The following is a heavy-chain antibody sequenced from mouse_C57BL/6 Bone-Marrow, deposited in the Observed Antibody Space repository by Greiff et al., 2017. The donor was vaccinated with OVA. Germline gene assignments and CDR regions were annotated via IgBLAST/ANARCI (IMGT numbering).Heavy chain of an antibody. CDR2: INPNNGGT. CDR3: ASLYGDYWYFDD. CDR1: GYTFTDYY. Sequence: EVQLQQSGPELVKPGASVKISCKASGYTFTDYYMHWVKQSHGKSLEWIGDINPNNGGTSYNQKFKGKATLTVDKASSTAYMELRSLTSEDSAVDYCASLYGDYWYFDDWGTGTTVTVSS. D-gene: IGHD2-13*01. V-gene: IGHV1-26*01. J-gene: IGHJ1*03.